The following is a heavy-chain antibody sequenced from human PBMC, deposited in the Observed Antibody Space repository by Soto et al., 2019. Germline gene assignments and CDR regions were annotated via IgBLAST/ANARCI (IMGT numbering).Heavy chain of an antibody. CDR1: GGSFSGYY. CDR3: VRGRGEDSSSWVDDY. J-gene: IGHJ4*02. Sequence: QVQLQQWGAGLLKPSETLSLTCAVYGGSFSGYYWSWIRQPPGKGLEWIGEINHSGSTNYNPSLKSRVTISVDTSKNQFSLKLSSVTAADTAVYYCVRGRGEDSSSWVDDYWGQGTLVTVSS. CDR2: INHSGST. D-gene: IGHD6-13*01. V-gene: IGHV4-34*01.